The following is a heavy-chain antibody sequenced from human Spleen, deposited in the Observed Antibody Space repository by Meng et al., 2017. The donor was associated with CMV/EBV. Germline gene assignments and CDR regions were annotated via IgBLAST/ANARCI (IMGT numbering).Heavy chain of an antibody. J-gene: IGHJ6*02. Sequence: GSLRLSCAVYGGSFSGYYWSWIRQPPGKGLEWIGEINHSGSTNYNPSLKSRVTISVDTSKNQFSLKLSSVTAADTAVYYCARGKGGGYDYYYGMDVWGQGTTVTVSS. CDR3: ARGKGGGYDYYYGMDV. D-gene: IGHD3-16*01. CDR2: INHSGST. CDR1: GGSFSGYY. V-gene: IGHV4-34*01.